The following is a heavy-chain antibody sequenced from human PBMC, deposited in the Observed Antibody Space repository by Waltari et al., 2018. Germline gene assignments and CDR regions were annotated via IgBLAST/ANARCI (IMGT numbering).Heavy chain of an antibody. J-gene: IGHJ1*01. CDR1: GGTFSSYA. CDR3: ARDQNYSSSWYWYFQH. CDR2: IIRLFGRA. D-gene: IGHD6-13*01. Sequence: QVQLVQSGAEVKKPGSSVKVSCKASGGTFSSYAISWVRQAPGQGLEWMGRIIRLFGRANYEQKFHGRVTITADKSTSTAYMELSSLRFEDTAVYYCARDQNYSSSWYWYFQHWGQGTLVTVSS. V-gene: IGHV1-69*04.